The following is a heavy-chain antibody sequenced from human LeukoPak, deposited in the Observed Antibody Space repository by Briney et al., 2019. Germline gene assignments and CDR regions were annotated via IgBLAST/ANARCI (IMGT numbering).Heavy chain of an antibody. CDR2: ISSSSSYT. D-gene: IGHD3-10*01. V-gene: IGHV3-11*06. CDR3: AGDLYGSGSYFIDY. Sequence: GGSLRLSCAASGFTFSDYYMSWIRQAPGKGLEWVSYISSSSSYTNYADSVKGRFTISRDNAKNSLYLQMNSLRAEDTAVYYCAGDLYGSGSYFIDYWGQGTLVTVSS. CDR1: GFTFSDYY. J-gene: IGHJ4*02.